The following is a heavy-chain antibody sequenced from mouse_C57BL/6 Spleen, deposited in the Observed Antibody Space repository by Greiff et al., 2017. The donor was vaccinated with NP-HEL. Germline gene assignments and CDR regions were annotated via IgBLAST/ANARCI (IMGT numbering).Heavy chain of an antibody. V-gene: IGHV5-17*01. CDR1: GFTFSDYG. Sequence: DVKLVESGGGLVKPGGSLKLSCAASGFTFSDYGMHWVRQAPEQGLEWVAYISRGSSTINYADTVKGRFTFSRDNAKNTLFLQIASLRSEDTAMYYCARGATMITTNYFDYWGQGTTLTVSS. CDR3: ARGATMITTNYFDY. CDR2: ISRGSSTI. J-gene: IGHJ2*01. D-gene: IGHD2-4*01.